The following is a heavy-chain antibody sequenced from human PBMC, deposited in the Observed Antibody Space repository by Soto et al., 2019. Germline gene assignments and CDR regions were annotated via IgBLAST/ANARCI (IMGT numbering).Heavy chain of an antibody. V-gene: IGHV4-31*03. D-gene: IGHD3-10*01. CDR3: ARGGVNYYGSGSRFDY. CDR1: GGSISSRGYY. CDR2: IYYSGST. J-gene: IGHJ4*02. Sequence: SETLSLTCTVSGGSISSRGYYWSWTRQQPGKGLEWIAYIYYSGSTYYNPSLKSRVTISLDTSKNQFSLKLSSVTAADTAVYYCARGGVNYYGSGSRFDYWGQGTLVTVSS.